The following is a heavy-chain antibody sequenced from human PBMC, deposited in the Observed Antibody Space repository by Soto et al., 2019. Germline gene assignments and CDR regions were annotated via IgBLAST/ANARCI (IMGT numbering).Heavy chain of an antibody. V-gene: IGHV3-30-3*01. CDR2: ISYDGSNK. D-gene: IGHD3-3*01. CDR3: ALGITIFGVVITYFDY. J-gene: IGHJ4*02. Sequence: PGGSLRLSCAASGFTFSSYAMHWVRQAQGKGLEWVAVISYDGSNKYYADSVKGRFTISRDNSKNTLYLEMNSLRDEDTAVYYCALGITIFGVVITYFDYWGQGTLVTVSS. CDR1: GFTFSSYA.